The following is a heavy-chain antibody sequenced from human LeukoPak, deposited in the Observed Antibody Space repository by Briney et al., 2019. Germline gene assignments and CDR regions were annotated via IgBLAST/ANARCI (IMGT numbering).Heavy chain of an antibody. CDR2: IKQDGSEK. V-gene: IGHV3-7*01. D-gene: IGHD2-2*01. CDR3: ARDIVVVPAARPHYYYYYGMDV. J-gene: IGHJ6*02. Sequence: PGGSLRLSCAASGFTFSSYWMSWVRQAPGKGLEWVANIKQDGSEKYYVDCVKGRFTISRDNAKNSLYLKMNSLRAEDTAVYYCARDIVVVPAARPHYYYYYGMDVWGQGTAVTVSS. CDR1: GFTFSSYW.